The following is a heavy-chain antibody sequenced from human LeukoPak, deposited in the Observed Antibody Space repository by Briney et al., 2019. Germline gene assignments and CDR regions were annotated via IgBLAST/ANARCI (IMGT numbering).Heavy chain of an antibody. J-gene: IGHJ3*02. V-gene: IGHV4-31*03. D-gene: IGHD3-10*02. Sequence: SETLSLTCTVSGGSISSGGYYWSWIRQHPGKGLEWIGYIYYSGSTYYNPSLKSRVTISVDTSKNQFSPKLSSVTAADTAVYYCARDLVGSYDVGANDAFDIWGQGTMVTVSS. CDR3: ARDLVGSYDVGANDAFDI. CDR1: GGSISSGGYY. CDR2: IYYSGST.